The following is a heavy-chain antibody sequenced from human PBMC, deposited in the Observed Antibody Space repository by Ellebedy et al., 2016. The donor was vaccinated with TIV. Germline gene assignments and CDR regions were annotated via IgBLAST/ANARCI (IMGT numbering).Heavy chain of an antibody. D-gene: IGHD2-21*01. CDR2: TIPIFGTT. J-gene: IGHJ4*02. Sequence: ASVKVSCKASGYTFTSYGISWVRQAPGQGLEWMGGTIPIFGTTNYAQKFRGRVTITADESTSTAYMELSSLRSEDTAVYYCAREVNSFDYWGQGTLVTVSS. V-gene: IGHV1-69*13. CDR1: GYTFTSYG. CDR3: AREVNSFDY.